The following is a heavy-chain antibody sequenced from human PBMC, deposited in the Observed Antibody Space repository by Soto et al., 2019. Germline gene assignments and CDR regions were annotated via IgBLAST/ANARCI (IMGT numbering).Heavy chain of an antibody. D-gene: IGHD3-10*01. CDR1: GIKFRDSA. CDR2: ISNNGDAT. V-gene: IGHV3-23*04. J-gene: IGHJ4*02. CDR3: AQLALWFGEFGRGY. Sequence: MQLVESGGGVVQPGRSLRLSCAAPGIKFRDSAMSWVRQAPGKGLEWVSSISNNGDATYYADSVKGRFHISRDNSEKTVFLEMNSLRVEDTAVYFCAQLALWFGEFGRGYWGQGALVNVSS.